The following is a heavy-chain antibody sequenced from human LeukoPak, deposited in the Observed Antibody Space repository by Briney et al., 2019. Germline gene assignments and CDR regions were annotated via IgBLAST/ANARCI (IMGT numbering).Heavy chain of an antibody. CDR3: ARDTYYYDSSGYFDY. V-gene: IGHV1-2*02. J-gene: IGHJ4*02. CDR1: GYTFTGYY. Sequence: ASVKVSCKASGYTFTGYYMHWVRQAPGQGLEWMGWINPNSGGTNYAQKFQGRVTMTRDTSISTAYMELSRLRSDGTAVYYCARDTYYYDSSGYFDYWGQGTPVTVSS. D-gene: IGHD3-22*01. CDR2: INPNSGGT.